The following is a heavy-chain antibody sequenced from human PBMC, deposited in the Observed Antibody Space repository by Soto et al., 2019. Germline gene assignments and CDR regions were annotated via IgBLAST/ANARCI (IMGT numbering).Heavy chain of an antibody. CDR2: IIPIFGTA. D-gene: IGHD6-6*01. CDR3: ARDFGESIAACPGRNWFDT. CDR1: GGTFSSYA. J-gene: IGHJ5*02. Sequence: SVKVSCKASGGTFSSYAISWVRQAPGQGLEWMGGIIPIFGTANYAQKFQGRVTITADESTSTAYMELSSLRSEDTAVYYCARDFGESIAACPGRNWFDTWGQGTLVIVSS. V-gene: IGHV1-69*13.